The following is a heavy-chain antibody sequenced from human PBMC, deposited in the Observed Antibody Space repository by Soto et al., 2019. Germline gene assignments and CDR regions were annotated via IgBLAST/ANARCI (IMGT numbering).Heavy chain of an antibody. J-gene: IGHJ3*01. V-gene: IGHV3-74*01. CDR1: GFTFNYYW. CDR2: IHSDGSTT. CDR3: VGGDKGGFDL. Sequence: EVQLVESEGGLVQRGGSLRLSCAASGFTFNYYWMHWVRQAPGQGLVWVSHIHSDGSTTTYADSVKGRFTISRDNAKNTLYLQMNGLRSEDTAVYYCVGGDKGGFDLWGKGTTVTVSS. D-gene: IGHD2-21*02.